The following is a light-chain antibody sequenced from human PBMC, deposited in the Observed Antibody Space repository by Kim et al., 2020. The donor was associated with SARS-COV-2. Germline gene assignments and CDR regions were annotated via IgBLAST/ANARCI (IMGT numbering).Light chain of an antibody. Sequence: EIVLTQSPGTLSLSPGERATLSCRASQSVSTSHLAWYQQKPGQAPRLLISGTSNRATAIPDRFSGSGSGTDFTLTINRLEPEDFAVYYCQQYGGSPPITFGQGTRLEIK. CDR3: QQYGGSPPIT. CDR2: GTS. J-gene: IGKJ5*01. V-gene: IGKV3-20*01. CDR1: QSVSTSH.